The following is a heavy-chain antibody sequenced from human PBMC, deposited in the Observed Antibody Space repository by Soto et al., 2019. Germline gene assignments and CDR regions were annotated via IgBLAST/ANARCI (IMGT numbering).Heavy chain of an antibody. Sequence: QVQLQESGPGLVKPSQTLSLTCTVSGDSINSGGYHWSWIRQHPGKGLEWIGYIYYSGRTCYNPSLESRVTISMDTSENQFSLKLSSVTAADTAFYYCARDRGDYCSGGSCYRHWYFDLWGRGSLVTVSS. CDR1: GDSINSGGYH. CDR3: ARDRGDYCSGGSCYRHWYFDL. J-gene: IGHJ2*01. D-gene: IGHD2-15*01. CDR2: IYYSGRT. V-gene: IGHV4-31*03.